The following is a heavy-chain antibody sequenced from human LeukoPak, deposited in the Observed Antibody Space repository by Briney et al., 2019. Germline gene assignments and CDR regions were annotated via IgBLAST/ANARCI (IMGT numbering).Heavy chain of an antibody. V-gene: IGHV3-15*01. CDR2: IKAKADGGTI. J-gene: IGHJ6*02. CDR3: NTAVWITGMDV. D-gene: IGHD5-12*01. Sequence: AGGSLRLSCAASGFTFTNAWMTWVRQAPGKGLEWVGRIKAKADGGTIDYAAPVKGRFTISRDDSKNTVYLQMSSLKSEDTAVYYCNTAVWITGMDVWGQGTTVTVSS. CDR1: GFTFTNAW.